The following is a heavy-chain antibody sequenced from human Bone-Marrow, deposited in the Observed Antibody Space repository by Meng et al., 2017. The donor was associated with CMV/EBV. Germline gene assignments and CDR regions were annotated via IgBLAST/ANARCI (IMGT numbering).Heavy chain of an antibody. V-gene: IGHV3-21*01. CDR2: ISSSSSYI. Sequence: GGSLRLSCAASGFTFSTYFMNWVRQAPGKGLEWVSSISSSSSYIYYADSVKGRFTISRDNAKNSLYLQMNSLRAEDTAVYYCARDRSPYYYDSSGYLDYYYYGMDVWGQGTTVTGSS. J-gene: IGHJ6*01. D-gene: IGHD3-22*01. CDR1: GFTFSTYF. CDR3: ARDRSPYYYDSSGYLDYYYYGMDV.